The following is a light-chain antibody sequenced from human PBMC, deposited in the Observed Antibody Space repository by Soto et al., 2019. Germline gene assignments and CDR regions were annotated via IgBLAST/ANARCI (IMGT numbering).Light chain of an antibody. J-gene: IGKJ2*01. CDR1: QSISSY. CDR2: AAS. V-gene: IGKV1-39*01. CDR3: QQSYSTPPT. Sequence: DIQMTQSPSSLSASVGDRVTITCRASQSISSYLNWYQQKPGKAPKLLIYAASSLQSGVPSRFSGSGSGTGFPLPISSLPPEDFATYYGQQSYSTPPTFGQGDQAGDQT.